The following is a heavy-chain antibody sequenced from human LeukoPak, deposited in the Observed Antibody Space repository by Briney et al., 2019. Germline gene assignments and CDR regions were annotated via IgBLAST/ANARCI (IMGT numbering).Heavy chain of an antibody. D-gene: IGHD5-18*01. CDR2: IYYSGST. J-gene: IGHJ4*02. CDR3: ASGYSYGADY. CDR1: GGSISSSSYY. Sequence: SETLSLTCTVSGGSISSSSYYWGWIRQPPGKGLEWIGSIYYSGSTYYNPSLKSRVTISVDTSKNQFALKLSSVTAADTAVYYCASGYSYGADYWGQGTLVTVSS. V-gene: IGHV4-39*01.